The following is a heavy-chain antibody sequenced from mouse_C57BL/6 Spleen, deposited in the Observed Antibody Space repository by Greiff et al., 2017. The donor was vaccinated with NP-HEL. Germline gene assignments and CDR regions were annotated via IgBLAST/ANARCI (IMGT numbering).Heavy chain of an antibody. Sequence: VQLQQSGPELVKPGASVKISCKASGYAFSSSWMNWVKQRPGKGLEWIGRIYPGDGDTNYNGKFKGKATLTADKSSSTAYMQLSSLTSEDSAVYFCARERIYYARDYWGHGTSVTVSS. J-gene: IGHJ4*01. V-gene: IGHV1-82*01. CDR1: GYAFSSSW. CDR2: IYPGDGDT. CDR3: ARERIYYARDY.